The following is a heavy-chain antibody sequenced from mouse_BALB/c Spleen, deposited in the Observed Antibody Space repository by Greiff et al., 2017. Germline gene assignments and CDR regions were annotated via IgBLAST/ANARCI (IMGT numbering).Heavy chain of an antibody. D-gene: IGHD1-1*01. CDR1: GCTFSSYW. V-gene: IGHV1-9*01. Sequence: QVQLQQSGAELMKPGASVKISCKATGCTFSSYWIEWVKQRPGHGLEWIGEILPGSGSTNYNEKFKGKATFTADTSSNTAYMQLSSLTSEDSAVYYCARKRIRNGSSYVFDYWGQGTTLTVSS. J-gene: IGHJ2*01. CDR2: ILPGSGST. CDR3: ARKRIRNGSSYVFDY.